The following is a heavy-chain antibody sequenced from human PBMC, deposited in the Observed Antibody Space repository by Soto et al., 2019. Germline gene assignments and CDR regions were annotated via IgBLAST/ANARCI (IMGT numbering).Heavy chain of an antibody. Sequence: PSETLSLTCTVSGGSISSYYWSWIRQPPGKGLEWIGYIYYSGSTNYNPSLKSRVTISVDTSKNQFSLKLSSVTAADTAVYYCAGHPRDGYENFDYWGQGTLVTVSS. D-gene: IGHD5-12*01. J-gene: IGHJ4*02. CDR1: GGSISSYY. CDR2: IYYSGST. V-gene: IGHV4-59*08. CDR3: AGHPRDGYENFDY.